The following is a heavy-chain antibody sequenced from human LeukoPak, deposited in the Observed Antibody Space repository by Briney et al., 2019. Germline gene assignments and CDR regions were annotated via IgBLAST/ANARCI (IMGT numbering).Heavy chain of an antibody. CDR2: IKLDGSEK. CDR3: ARDQYDTWSRRGNFDS. V-gene: IGHV3-7*03. Sequence: GGSLRLSCVASGFTFGKYWMSWVRQAPGQGLEWVANIKLDGSEKNYVDSVKGRFTISRDNTKNSLYLQMNSLRAEDTAVFYCARDQYDTWSRRGNFDSWGQGTLVIVSS. J-gene: IGHJ4*02. D-gene: IGHD3-3*01. CDR1: GFTFGKYW.